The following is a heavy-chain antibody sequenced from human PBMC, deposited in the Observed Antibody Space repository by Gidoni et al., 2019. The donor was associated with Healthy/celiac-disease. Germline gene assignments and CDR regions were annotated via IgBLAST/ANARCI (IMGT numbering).Heavy chain of an antibody. V-gene: IGHV4-34*01. CDR2: INHSGST. J-gene: IGHJ3*02. D-gene: IGHD6-13*01. CDR1: GGSFSGYY. CDR3: ATPGLAQQLDYAFDI. Sequence: QVQLQQWGAGLLKPSETLSLTCAVYGGSFSGYYWSWIRQPPGKGLEWIGEINHSGSTNYNPSLKSRVTISVDTSKNQFSLKLSSVTAADTAVYYCATPGLAQQLDYAFDIWGQGTMVTVSS.